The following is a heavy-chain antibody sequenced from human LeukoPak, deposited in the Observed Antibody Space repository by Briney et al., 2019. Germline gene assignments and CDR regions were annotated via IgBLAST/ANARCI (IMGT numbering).Heavy chain of an antibody. CDR3: ARAYGSGSSYHPDY. CDR2: INPNSGGT. V-gene: IGHV1-2*02. J-gene: IGHJ4*02. D-gene: IGHD3-10*01. CDR1: GYTFTAYY. Sequence: ASVKVSCKASGYTFTAYYMHWVRQAPGQGLEWMGWINPNSGGTNSSQKFQDRVTLTRDTSISTAYMELGSLRSDDTAIYYCARAYGSGSSYHPDYWGQGTLVTISS.